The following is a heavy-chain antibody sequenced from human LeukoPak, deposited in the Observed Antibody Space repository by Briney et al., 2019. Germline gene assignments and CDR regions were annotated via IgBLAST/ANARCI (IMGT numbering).Heavy chain of an antibody. CDR2: ISSNGGRT. J-gene: IGHJ1*01. CDR1: GFTFSRYW. Sequence: GGSLRPSCKASGFTFSRYWMHWVRQAPGKGLEYVSAISSNGGRTYYANSVKGRFTISRDNSRNALYLQMGSLRAEDMAVYYCATYYYDSGGFHFHHWGQGTLVTVSS. CDR3: ATYYYDSGGFHFHH. V-gene: IGHV3-64*01. D-gene: IGHD3-22*01.